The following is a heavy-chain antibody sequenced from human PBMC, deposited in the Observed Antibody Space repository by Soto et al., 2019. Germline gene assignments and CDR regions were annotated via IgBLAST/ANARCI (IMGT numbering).Heavy chain of an antibody. CDR2: IYATGTT. V-gene: IGHV4-4*07. J-gene: IGHJ5*02. CDR1: GASIIGYY. D-gene: IGHD1-1*01. CDR3: VRDGTKTLRDWFDP. Sequence: PSETLSLTCTVSGASIIGYYCILIRKSAGKGLEWIGRIYATGTTDYNPSLKSRVMMSVDTSKKQFSLKLRSVTAADTAVYYCVRDGTKTLRDWFDPWGQGISVTVSS.